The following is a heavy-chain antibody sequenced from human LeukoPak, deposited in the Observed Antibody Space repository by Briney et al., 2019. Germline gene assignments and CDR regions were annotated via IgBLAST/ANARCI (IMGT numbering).Heavy chain of an antibody. CDR3: ASIAVAGTSSEGDDFDY. V-gene: IGHV3-30-3*01. D-gene: IGHD6-19*01. Sequence: PGGSLRLSCAASGFTFSSYAMHWVRQAPGKGLEWVAVISYDGSNKYYADSVKGRFTISRDNSKNTLYLQMNSLRAEDPAVYYCASIAVAGTSSEGDDFDYWGQGTLVTVSS. CDR2: ISYDGSNK. J-gene: IGHJ4*02. CDR1: GFTFSSYA.